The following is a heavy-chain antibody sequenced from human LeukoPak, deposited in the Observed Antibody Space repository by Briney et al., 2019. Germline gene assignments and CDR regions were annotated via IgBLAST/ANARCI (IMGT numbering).Heavy chain of an antibody. J-gene: IGHJ4*02. D-gene: IGHD5-24*01. CDR3: ARDGDGYNFDY. CDR2: IYYSGST. V-gene: IGHV4-59*01. CDR1: GGSISSYY. Sequence: SETLSLTCAVPGGSISSYYWSWIRQPPGKGLEWIGYIYYSGSTNYNPSLKSRVTISVDTSKNQFSLKLSSVTAADTAVYYCARDGDGYNFDYWGQGTLVTVSS.